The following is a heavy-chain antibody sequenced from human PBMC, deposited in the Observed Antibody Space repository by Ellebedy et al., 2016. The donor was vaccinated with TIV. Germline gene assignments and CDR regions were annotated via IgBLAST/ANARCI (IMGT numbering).Heavy chain of an antibody. CDR2: IYHSGST. D-gene: IGHD1-7*01. CDR1: GGSISSSNW. V-gene: IGHV4-4*02. CDR3: ARHKFGTTIDY. J-gene: IGHJ4*02. Sequence: SETLSLXXAVSGGSISSSNWWRWVRQPPGKGLEWIGEIYHSGSTNYNPSLKSRVTISVDKSKNQFSLKLSSVTAADTAVYYCARHKFGTTIDYWGQGTLVTVSS.